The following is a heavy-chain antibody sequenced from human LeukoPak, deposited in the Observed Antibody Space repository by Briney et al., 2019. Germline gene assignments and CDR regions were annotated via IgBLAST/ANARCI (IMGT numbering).Heavy chain of an antibody. CDR1: GITLSNYG. Sequence: GGSLRLSCAVSGITLSNYGMSWVRQAPGKGLEWMAGISDSGGSTNYADSVKGRVTISRDNPKSTLYLEMRSLRAEATAVYFCARRGVVIRVILVGFHKEAFYFDSWGQGALVTVSS. J-gene: IGHJ4*02. CDR3: ARRGVVIRVILVGFHKEAFYFDS. D-gene: IGHD3-22*01. V-gene: IGHV3-23*01. CDR2: ISDSGGST.